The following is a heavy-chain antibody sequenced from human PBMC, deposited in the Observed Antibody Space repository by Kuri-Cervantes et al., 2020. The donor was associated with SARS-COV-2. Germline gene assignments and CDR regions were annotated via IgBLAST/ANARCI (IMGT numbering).Heavy chain of an antibody. J-gene: IGHJ4*02. D-gene: IGHD3-10*01. CDR3: ARGQRITMVRGVMGFDY. V-gene: IGHV4-34*01. CDR2: VNHSGST. Sequence: SQTLSLTCAVYGGSFSGYYWSWIRRPPGKGLEWIGEVNHSGSTNYNPSLKSRVTISVDTSKNQFSLKLSSVTAADTAVYYCARGQRITMVRGVMGFDYWGQGTLVTVSS. CDR1: GGSFSGYY.